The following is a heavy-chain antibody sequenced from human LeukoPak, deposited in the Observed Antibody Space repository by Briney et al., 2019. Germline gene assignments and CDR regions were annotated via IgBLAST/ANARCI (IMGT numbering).Heavy chain of an antibody. V-gene: IGHV4-34*01. D-gene: IGHD3-3*01. CDR2: INHSGST. J-gene: IGHJ4*02. CDR1: GGSFSGYY. CDR3: ARGQYDFWSGYSPFDY. Sequence: SETLSLTCAVYGGSFSGYYWSWIRQPPRKGLEWIGEINHSGSTNYNPSLKSRVTISVDTSKNQFSLKLSSVTAADTAVYYCARGQYDFWSGYSPFDYWGQGTLVTVSS.